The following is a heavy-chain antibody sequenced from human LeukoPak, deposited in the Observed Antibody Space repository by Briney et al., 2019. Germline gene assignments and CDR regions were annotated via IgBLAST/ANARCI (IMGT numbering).Heavy chain of an antibody. CDR2: INPYSGGT. D-gene: IGHD3-10*01. CDR1: GYTFTGYY. CDR3: ARVGGAGYGSGSFPFDY. Sequence: ASVKVSCKASGYTFTGYYIHWVRQAPGRGLEWMGRINPYSGGTNYTQKFQGRVTLTRDTSISTAYMELSRLTSDDTAVYYCARVGGAGYGSGSFPFDYWGQGTLVTVSS. J-gene: IGHJ4*02. V-gene: IGHV1-2*06.